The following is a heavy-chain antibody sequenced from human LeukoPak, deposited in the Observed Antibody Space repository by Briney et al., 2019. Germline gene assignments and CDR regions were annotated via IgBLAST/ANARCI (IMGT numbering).Heavy chain of an antibody. CDR2: MNPNSGNT. CDR1: GYTFTSYD. CDR3: ARSSYSSGWYLSFYYYYYMDV. J-gene: IGHJ6*03. Sequence: ASVKVSCKASGYTFTSYDINWVRQATGQGLEWMGWMNPNSGNTGYAQKFQGRVTITRNTSISTAYMELSSLRSEDTAVYYCARSSYSSGWYLSFYYYYYMDVWGKGTTVTVSS. V-gene: IGHV1-8*03. D-gene: IGHD6-19*01.